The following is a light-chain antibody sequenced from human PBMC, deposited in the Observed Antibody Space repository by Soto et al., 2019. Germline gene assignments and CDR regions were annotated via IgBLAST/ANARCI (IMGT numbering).Light chain of an antibody. Sequence: QSALTQHASVSGSPGQSITVSCTGTSNDVGAYNYVSWYQQHPGTAPKLMIYDVSNRPSGVSNRFSGSKSGNTASLTISGLQAEDEADYYCTSYTSSRTYVFGTGTKVIVL. J-gene: IGLJ1*01. CDR2: DVS. CDR1: SNDVGAYNY. CDR3: TSYTSSRTYV. V-gene: IGLV2-14*03.